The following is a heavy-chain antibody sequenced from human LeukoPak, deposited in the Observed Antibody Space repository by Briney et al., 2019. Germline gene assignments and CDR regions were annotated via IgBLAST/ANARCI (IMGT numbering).Heavy chain of an antibody. CDR1: GFRFSDYS. D-gene: IGHD5-24*01. CDR3: ARDYKYAFDN. V-gene: IGHV3-48*01. Sequence: PGGSLRLSCAASGFRFSDYSMNWVRQAPGKGLEWISYIWISSGNTNYADSVKSRFTISGDKAKNSLYLQMNSLRVEDTAVYYCARDYKYAFDNWGQGTLVTVSS. CDR2: IWISSGNT. J-gene: IGHJ4*02.